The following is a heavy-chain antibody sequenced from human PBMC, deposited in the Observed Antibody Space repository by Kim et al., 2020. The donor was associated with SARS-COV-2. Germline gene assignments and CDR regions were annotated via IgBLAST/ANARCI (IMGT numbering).Heavy chain of an antibody. V-gene: IGHV4-4*02. Sequence: TNYYPALKGRATISVDKSKNQFSLKLSSVTAADTAVYYCARDVGQGRFDPWGQGTLVTVSS. CDR3: ARDVGQGRFDP. CDR2: T. J-gene: IGHJ5*02. D-gene: IGHD3-10*01.